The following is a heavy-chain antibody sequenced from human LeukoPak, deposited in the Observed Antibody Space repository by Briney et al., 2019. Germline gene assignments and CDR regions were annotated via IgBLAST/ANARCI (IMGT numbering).Heavy chain of an antibody. CDR2: IDYSGST. Sequence: SQTLSLTCTVSGGSISSGGYYWSWIRQHPGKGLEWIGYIDYSGSTYYNPSLKSRVTISVDTSKNQFSLKLSSVTAADTAVYYCARDRLHYGSGYGMDVWGQGTTVTVSS. V-gene: IGHV4-31*03. CDR3: ARDRLHYGSGYGMDV. J-gene: IGHJ6*02. D-gene: IGHD3-10*01. CDR1: GGSISSGGYY.